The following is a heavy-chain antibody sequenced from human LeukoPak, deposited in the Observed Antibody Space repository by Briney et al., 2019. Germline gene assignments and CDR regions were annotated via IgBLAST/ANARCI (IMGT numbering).Heavy chain of an antibody. CDR3: ARVGGGSSGWTKHFDY. Sequence: SETLSLTCTVSGGSISSYYWSWIRQPPRKGLEWIGYIYYSGSTNYNPSLKSRVTISVDTSKNQFSLKLSSVTAADTAVYYCARVGGGSSGWTKHFDYWGQGTLVTVSS. V-gene: IGHV4-59*01. D-gene: IGHD6-19*01. J-gene: IGHJ4*02. CDR1: GGSISSYY. CDR2: IYYSGST.